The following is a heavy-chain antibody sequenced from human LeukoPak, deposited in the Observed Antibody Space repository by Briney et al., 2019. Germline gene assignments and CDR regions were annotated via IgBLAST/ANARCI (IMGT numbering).Heavy chain of an antibody. V-gene: IGHV1-18*04. CDR2: ISAYNGNT. J-gene: IGHJ4*02. CDR1: GYTFTSYG. CDR3: ARSSVWGSYRYPDY. Sequence: ASVKGSCTASGYTFTSYGISWVRQAPGQGLEWMGWISAYNGNTNYAQKLQGRVTMTTDTSTSTAYMELRSMRSDDTAVYYCARSSVWGSYRYPDYWGQGTLVTVSS. D-gene: IGHD3-16*02.